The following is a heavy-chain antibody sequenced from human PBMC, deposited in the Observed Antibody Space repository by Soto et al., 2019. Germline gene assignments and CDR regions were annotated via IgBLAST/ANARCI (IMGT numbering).Heavy chain of an antibody. D-gene: IGHD3-10*01. J-gene: IGHJ6*02. CDR1: GFTFSIYA. V-gene: IGHV3-64D*06. CDR2: ISSSNDGDNT. CDR3: VKCRFGELAYWDYYYGMDV. Sequence: PGGSLRLSCSASGFTFSIYAMHWVRQAPGKGLEYVSAISSSNDGDNTYYADSVKGRFTISRDNSKNKLYLQMSSLRAEDTAVYYCVKCRFGELAYWDYYYGMDVWGQGTTVTVSS.